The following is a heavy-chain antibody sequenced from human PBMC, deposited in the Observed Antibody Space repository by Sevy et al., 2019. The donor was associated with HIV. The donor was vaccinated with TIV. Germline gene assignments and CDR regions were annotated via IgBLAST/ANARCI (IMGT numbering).Heavy chain of an antibody. V-gene: IGHV4-38-2*01. CDR1: GYSISSGYY. Sequence: SETLSLTCAVSGYSISSGYYWGWIRQPPGKGLEWIGSIYHSGSTYYNPSLKSRVTISVDTSKNQFSLKLSPVTAADTAVYYCARSYSGSYRGDDAFDIWGQGTMVTVSS. D-gene: IGHD1-26*01. CDR3: ARSYSGSYRGDDAFDI. CDR2: IYHSGST. J-gene: IGHJ3*02.